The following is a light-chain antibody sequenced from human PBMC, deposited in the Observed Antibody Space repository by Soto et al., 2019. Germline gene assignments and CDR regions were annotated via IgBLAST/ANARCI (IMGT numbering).Light chain of an antibody. CDR3: QQYNSYWT. V-gene: IGKV1-5*03. J-gene: IGKJ1*01. CDR2: KAS. Sequence: DIQMTQSPSTLSASVGDRVTITCRASQSISSWLAWYQQKPGKAPKLLIYKASSLEGGVPSRFSGSGSGTEFTLTISSLNPDDFATYYCQQYNSYWTFGQGTKVEIK. CDR1: QSISSW.